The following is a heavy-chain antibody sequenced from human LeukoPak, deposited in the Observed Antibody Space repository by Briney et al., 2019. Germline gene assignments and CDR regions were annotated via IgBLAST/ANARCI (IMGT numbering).Heavy chain of an antibody. D-gene: IGHD3-16*01. V-gene: IGHV4-59*01. Sequence: PSETLSLTCTVSGGSISSYYWSWIRQPPGKGLEWIGYIYYSGSTKYNPSLKSRVTISVDTSKNQFSLKLSSVTAADTAVYYCARDIWVGGGFYYYGMDVWGQGTTVTVSS. CDR3: ARDIWVGGGFYYYGMDV. J-gene: IGHJ6*02. CDR2: IYYSGST. CDR1: GGSISSYY.